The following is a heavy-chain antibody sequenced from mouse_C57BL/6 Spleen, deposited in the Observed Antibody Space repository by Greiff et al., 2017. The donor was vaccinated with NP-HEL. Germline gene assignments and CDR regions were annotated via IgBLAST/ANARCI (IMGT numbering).Heavy chain of an antibody. J-gene: IGHJ4*01. CDR2: IYPRSGNT. D-gene: IGHD3-2*02. CDR1: GYTFTSYG. V-gene: IGHV1-81*01. Sequence: VQLQQSGAELARPGASVKLSCKASGYTFTSYGISWVKQRTGQGLEWIGEIYPRSGNTYYNEKFKGKATLTADKSSSTAYMELRSLTSEDSAVYFCARETAQAFYAMDYWGQGTSVTVSS. CDR3: ARETAQAFYAMDY.